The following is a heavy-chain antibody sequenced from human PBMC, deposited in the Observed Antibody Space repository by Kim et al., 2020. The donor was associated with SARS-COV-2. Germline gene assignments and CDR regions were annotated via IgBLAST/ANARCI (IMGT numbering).Heavy chain of an antibody. CDR2: IKQDGSEK. CDR1: GFTFSSYW. Sequence: GGSLRLSCAASGFTFSSYWMSWVRQAPGKGLEWVANIKQDGSEKYYVDSVKGRFTISRDNAKNSLYLQMNSLRAEDTAVYYCARYLIVSFGYYYGMDVWGQGTTVTVSS. J-gene: IGHJ6*02. V-gene: IGHV3-7*01. D-gene: IGHD2-15*01. CDR3: ARYLIVSFGYYYGMDV.